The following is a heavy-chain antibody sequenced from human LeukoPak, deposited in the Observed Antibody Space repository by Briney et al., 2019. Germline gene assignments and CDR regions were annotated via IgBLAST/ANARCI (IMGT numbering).Heavy chain of an antibody. CDR2: ISGNGATT. V-gene: IGHV3-64*01. Sequence: GGSLRLSCAASGFSFSGDYIHWVRQAPGKGPEYVSAISGNGATTHYTNSVKGRFTISRDNSKNTVYLQMGSLSTEDTAVYYCARDTNREQDIWGQGTTVTVSS. CDR3: ARDTNREQDI. J-gene: IGHJ6*02. D-gene: IGHD3-3*01. CDR1: GFSFSGDY.